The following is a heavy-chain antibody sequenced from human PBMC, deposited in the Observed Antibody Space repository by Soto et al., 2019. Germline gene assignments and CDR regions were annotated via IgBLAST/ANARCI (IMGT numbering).Heavy chain of an antibody. CDR2: IITMFGTT. CDR1: GGTLSNDA. Sequence: GQLVQSGAEVKKPGSSVKGSCKASGGTLSNDAISWVRQAPGQGLEWMGGIITMFGTTIYAQKFQGRVTITADRSTRTAYMELSSLRSEDTAVYFCARDEATNWFDPWGQGTLVTVSS. V-gene: IGHV1-69*06. CDR3: ARDEATNWFDP. J-gene: IGHJ5*02.